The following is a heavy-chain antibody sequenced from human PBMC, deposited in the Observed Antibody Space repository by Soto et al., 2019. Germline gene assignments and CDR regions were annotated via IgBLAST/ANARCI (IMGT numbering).Heavy chain of an antibody. V-gene: IGHV4-34*01. D-gene: IGHD2-15*01. J-gene: IGHJ6*02. CDR3: ARGRGASISLYYYYGMDV. Sequence: AETLSLTCSVYVGSFSGYYWSWIRQPPGKGLEWIGEINHSGSTNYNPSLKSRVTISVDTSKNQFSLKLSSVTAADTAVYYCARGRGASISLYYYYGMDVWGQGTTVTVSS. CDR2: INHSGST. CDR1: VGSFSGYY.